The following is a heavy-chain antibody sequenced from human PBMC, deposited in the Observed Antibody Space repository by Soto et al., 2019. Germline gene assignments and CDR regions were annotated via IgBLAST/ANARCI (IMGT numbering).Heavy chain of an antibody. CDR3: ARVNRGDVVDY. CDR1: GGSVSSGSYY. D-gene: IGHD5-12*01. V-gene: IGHV4-61*01. J-gene: IGHJ4*02. CDR2: IYYSGST. Sequence: QVQLQESGPGLVKPSETLSLTCTVSGGSVSSGSYYWSWIRQPPGKGLEWIGYIYYSGSTNYNPSLKSRVTIAVDTTKHQFSLKLSSVTAADTAVYYCARVNRGDVVDYWGQGTLVTVSS.